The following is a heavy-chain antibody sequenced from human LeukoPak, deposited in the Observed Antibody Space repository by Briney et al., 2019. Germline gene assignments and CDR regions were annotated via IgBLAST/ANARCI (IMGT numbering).Heavy chain of an antibody. Sequence: SETLSLTCAVYSGSFRGYYWSRIRQPPGKGPEWIGKINHSGSADYNPSLKSRVTISLDTSKTQFSLQLSSVTAADTAVYYCARGRIAAVWGQGTLVTVSS. D-gene: IGHD6-13*01. J-gene: IGHJ4*02. CDR1: SGSFRGYY. CDR2: INHSGSA. CDR3: ARGRIAAV. V-gene: IGHV4-34*01.